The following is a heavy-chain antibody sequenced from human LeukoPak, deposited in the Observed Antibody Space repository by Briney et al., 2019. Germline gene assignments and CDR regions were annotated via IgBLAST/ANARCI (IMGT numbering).Heavy chain of an antibody. Sequence: GGSLRLSCAASGFAFSTYSMNWVRQAPGKGLEWVSSISSSGSYIYYADSVKGRFTISRDNSKNTLYLQMNSLRAEDTAVYYCARGGGSSYGSFDYWGQGTLVTVSS. CDR3: ARGGGSSYGSFDY. CDR2: ISSSGSYI. CDR1: GFAFSTYS. D-gene: IGHD5-18*01. J-gene: IGHJ4*02. V-gene: IGHV3-21*01.